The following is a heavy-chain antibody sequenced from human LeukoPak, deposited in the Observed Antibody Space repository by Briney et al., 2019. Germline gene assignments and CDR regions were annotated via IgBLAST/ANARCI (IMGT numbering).Heavy chain of an antibody. J-gene: IGHJ4*02. CDR3: AKVRNDYGDYESFDY. D-gene: IGHD4-17*01. Sequence: PGGSLRLSCAASGFTFSSYSMNWVRQAPGKGLEWVSSISSSSSYIYYADSVKGRFTISRDNAKNSLYLQMNSLRAEDTAVYYCAKVRNDYGDYESFDYWGQGTLVTVSS. CDR2: ISSSSSYI. CDR1: GFTFSSYS. V-gene: IGHV3-21*04.